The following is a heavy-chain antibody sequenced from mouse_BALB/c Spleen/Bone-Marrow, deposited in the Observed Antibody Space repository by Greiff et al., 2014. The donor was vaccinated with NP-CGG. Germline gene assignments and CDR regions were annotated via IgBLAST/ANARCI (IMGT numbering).Heavy chain of an antibody. Sequence: QVQLKQSGAELLKPGTSVKLSCKASGYTFTRYWMHWVEQRPGQGLEWIGELNPSNGHTNYNGKFKNKATVTVDKSSSTAYMQLSSLTSEDSAVYYCARMITTRGFDYWGQGTTLTVSS. V-gene: IGHV1S81*02. CDR1: GYTFTRYW. CDR3: ARMITTRGFDY. CDR2: LNPSNGHT. J-gene: IGHJ2*01. D-gene: IGHD2-4*01.